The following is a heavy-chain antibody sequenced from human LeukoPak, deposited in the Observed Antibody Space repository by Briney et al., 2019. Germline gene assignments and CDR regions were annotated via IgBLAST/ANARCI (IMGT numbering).Heavy chain of an antibody. CDR2: ISSSSSYI. J-gene: IGHJ4*02. CDR3: ARDTWRSASYY. D-gene: IGHD1-26*01. V-gene: IGHV3-21*01. Sequence: GGSLRLSCAASGFTFSSYSMNWFRQAPGKGLEWVSSISSSSSYIYYADSVKGRFTISRDNAKNSLYLPMNSLRAEDTAVYSCARDTWRSASYYWGQGPPVTVSS. CDR1: GFTFSSYS.